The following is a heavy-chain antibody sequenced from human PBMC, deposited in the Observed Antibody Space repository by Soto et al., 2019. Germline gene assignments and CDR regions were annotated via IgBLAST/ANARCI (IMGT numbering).Heavy chain of an antibody. V-gene: IGHV3-53*04. Sequence: EVQLVESEGGLVQPGGSLRLSCAASGIPVSSNYMTWVRQAPGKGLEWVSVLHSGGDTYYANSVKGRFTISRHDSTNTLCLQMNSLTPEDTAVYYCARDGPYYYASRMDVWGQGTTVTVSS. CDR1: GIPVSSNY. J-gene: IGHJ6*02. CDR3: ARDGPYYYASRMDV. D-gene: IGHD3-10*01. CDR2: LHSGGDT.